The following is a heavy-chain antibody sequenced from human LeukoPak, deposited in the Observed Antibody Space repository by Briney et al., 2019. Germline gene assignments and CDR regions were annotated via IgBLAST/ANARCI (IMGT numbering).Heavy chain of an antibody. CDR3: VRGVTD. Sequence: SETLSLTCTVSGYSISSGSHWGWIRQPPGKGLEWIGNFYYTGDTNYDPSLRSRLTISVDTSKNQLSLELRSVTAADTAVYYCVRGVTDWGQGTLVTVSS. CDR2: FYYTGDT. J-gene: IGHJ4*02. V-gene: IGHV4-38-2*02. CDR1: GYSISSGSH. D-gene: IGHD4-23*01.